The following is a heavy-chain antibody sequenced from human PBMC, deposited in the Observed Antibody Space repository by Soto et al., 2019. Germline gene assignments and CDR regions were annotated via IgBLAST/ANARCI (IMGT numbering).Heavy chain of an antibody. CDR2: IWYDGSTK. CDR1: GFMFRSYA. Sequence: LRLSCAASGFMFRSYAMHWVRQAPGKGLEWVAGIWYDGSTKYYGDSVKGRYSISRDNSKNMLDLQMNSLRAEDTAVYYCARVASSSSWHIPHFDQWGQGTLVTVSS. CDR3: ARVASSSSWHIPHFDQ. J-gene: IGHJ4*02. D-gene: IGHD6-13*01. V-gene: IGHV3-33*01.